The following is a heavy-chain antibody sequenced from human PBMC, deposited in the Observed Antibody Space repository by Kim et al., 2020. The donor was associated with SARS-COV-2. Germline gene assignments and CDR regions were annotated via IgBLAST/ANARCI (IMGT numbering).Heavy chain of an antibody. CDR2: ISWNSGTI. V-gene: IGHV3-9*01. Sequence: GGSLRLSCAASGFTFDDYAMHWVRQAPGKGLEWVSGISWNSGTIGYADSVKGRFTISRDNAKNSLYLQMNSLRHEDTALYYCAKTKITMSQGVLYGMDVWGQGTTVTVSS. CDR3: AKTKITMSQGVLYGMDV. D-gene: IGHD3-10*01. J-gene: IGHJ6*02. CDR1: GFTFDDYA.